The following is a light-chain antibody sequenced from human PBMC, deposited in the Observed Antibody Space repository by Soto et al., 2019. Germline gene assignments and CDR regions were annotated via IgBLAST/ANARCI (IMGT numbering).Light chain of an antibody. CDR1: QSIDNW. V-gene: IGKV1-5*01. CDR3: QQFSSYST. J-gene: IGKJ1*01. Sequence: DIQMTHSPSTLSAYVGDRVTITCRASQSIDNWLAWYQQKPGKAPKLLIYAASTLETGVPSRFSGSGSGTEFTLTIKSLQPDDFATYYCQQFSSYSTFGQGTKV. CDR2: AAS.